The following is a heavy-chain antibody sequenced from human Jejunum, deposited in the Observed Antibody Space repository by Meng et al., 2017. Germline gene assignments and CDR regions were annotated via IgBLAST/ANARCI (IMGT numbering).Heavy chain of an antibody. D-gene: IGHD2-21*02. CDR1: GGTFSTYA. CDR3: ARYCGGGDCVVPDLNYYGLDG. V-gene: IGHV1-69*13. CDR2: IIPIFGTT. J-gene: IGHJ6*01. Sequence: SVKVSCKASGGTFSTYAITWVRQAPGQGLEWMGAIIPIFGTTTYAQNFQGRLTITADGFTTTSYMELSSLRSDDTAVYYCARYCGGGDCVVPDLNYYGLDGWGQGTTVTCAS.